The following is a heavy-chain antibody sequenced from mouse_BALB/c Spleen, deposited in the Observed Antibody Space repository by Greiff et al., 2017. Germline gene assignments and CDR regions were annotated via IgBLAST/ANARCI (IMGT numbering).Heavy chain of an antibody. CDR3: ARCGYDVYYAMDY. J-gene: IGHJ4*01. CDR1: GFNIKDTY. CDR2: IDPANGNP. D-gene: IGHD2-2*01. V-gene: IGHV14-3*02. Sequence: EVQLQQSGAELVKPGASVKLSCTASGFNIKDTYMHWVKQRPEQGLEWIGRIDPANGNPKYDPKFQGKATITADTSSNTAYLQLSSLTSEDTAVYYCARCGYDVYYAMDYWGQGTSVTVSS.